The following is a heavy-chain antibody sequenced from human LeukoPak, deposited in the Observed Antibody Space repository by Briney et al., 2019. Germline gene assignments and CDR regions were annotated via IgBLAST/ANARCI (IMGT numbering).Heavy chain of an antibody. CDR1: GFTISTYS. J-gene: IGHJ4*02. V-gene: IGHV3-48*01. D-gene: IGHD3-22*01. Sequence: GGSLRLSCEGSGFTISTYSMNWVRQAPGKGLEWVSYISSSSNTIYYADSVKGRFTISRDNAKNSLYLQMNSLRAEDTAVYYCARDRNADWGYYYDSSGPSYWGQGTLVTVSS. CDR2: ISSSSNTI. CDR3: ARDRNADWGYYYDSSGPSY.